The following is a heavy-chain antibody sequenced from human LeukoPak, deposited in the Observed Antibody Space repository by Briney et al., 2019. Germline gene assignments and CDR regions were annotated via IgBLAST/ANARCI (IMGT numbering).Heavy chain of an antibody. V-gene: IGHV4-30-4*08. CDR2: IYYSGST. D-gene: IGHD2-2*01. J-gene: IGHJ4*02. CDR1: GGSISSGDYY. Sequence: SETLSLTCTVSGGSISSGDYYWSWIRQPPGKGLEWIVYIYYSGSTYYNPSLKSRVTISVDTSKNQFSLKLSSVTAADTAVYYCASTSSTSCSFDYWGQGTLVTVSS. CDR3: ASTSSTSCSFDY.